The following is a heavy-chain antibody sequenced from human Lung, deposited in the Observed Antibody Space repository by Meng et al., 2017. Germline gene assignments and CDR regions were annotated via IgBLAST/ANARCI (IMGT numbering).Heavy chain of an antibody. Sequence: VQVEESGPGLVKHSQTLSLTCTVSGGSISSSNYYWSWIRQPPGKGLEWSGHIYNSGSTYYNPSLKSRITISVDTSKNQFSLKLSSVTAADTAVYYCARGQKGYFDLWGRGTLVTVSS. J-gene: IGHJ2*01. V-gene: IGHV4-30-4*01. CDR1: GGSISSSNYY. CDR3: ARGQKGYFDL. CDR2: IYNSGST.